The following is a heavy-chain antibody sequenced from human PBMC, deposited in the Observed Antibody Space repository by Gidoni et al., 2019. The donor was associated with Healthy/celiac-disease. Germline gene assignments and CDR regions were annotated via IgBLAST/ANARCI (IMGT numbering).Heavy chain of an antibody. CDR1: GGSLSSSSYY. CDR2: IYYSGST. D-gene: IGHD6-6*01. Sequence: QLQLQESGPGLVKPSETLSLTCTVPGGSLSSSSYYWGWIRQPPGKGLEWIGSIYYSGSTYYNPSLKSRVTISVDTSKNQFSLKLSSVTAADTAVYYCAVFEYSSSYTYFDYWGQGTLVTVSS. J-gene: IGHJ4*02. V-gene: IGHV4-39*01. CDR3: AVFEYSSSYTYFDY.